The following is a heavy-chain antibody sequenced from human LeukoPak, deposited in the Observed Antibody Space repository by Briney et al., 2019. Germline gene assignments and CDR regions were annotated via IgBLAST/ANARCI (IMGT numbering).Heavy chain of an antibody. Sequence: KSSETLSLTCAVYGGSFSGYYWSWIRQPPGKGLEWIGSIHYSGNTYSNPSLKSRVTISVDTSKNQLSLKVRSVTAADTAVYYCARQWDYWGQGTLVTVSS. V-gene: IGHV4-34*01. D-gene: IGHD2-8*01. CDR3: ARQWDY. CDR2: IHYSGNT. CDR1: GGSFSGYY. J-gene: IGHJ4*02.